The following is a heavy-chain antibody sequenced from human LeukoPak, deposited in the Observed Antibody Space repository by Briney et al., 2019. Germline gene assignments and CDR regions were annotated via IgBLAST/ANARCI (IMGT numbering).Heavy chain of an antibody. CDR1: GFTFNNYA. V-gene: IGHV3-23*01. Sequence: GGSLRLSCAASGFTFNNYAMRWVRQAPGKGLEWVSTISGSGGSTHYADSVKGRFTISRDNSKNTLSLQMSSLRGEDTAVYYCAKTSVAGTRYNYYAMDVWGQGTTVTVSS. CDR2: ISGSGGST. CDR3: AKTSVAGTRYNYYAMDV. D-gene: IGHD6-13*01. J-gene: IGHJ6*02.